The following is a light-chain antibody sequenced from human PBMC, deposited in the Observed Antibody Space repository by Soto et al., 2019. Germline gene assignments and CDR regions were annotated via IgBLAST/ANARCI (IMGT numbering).Light chain of an antibody. V-gene: IGKV3-20*01. Sequence: EIVLTQSPGTLSLSPGERVTLSCRASQSVSSSYLAWYQQKPGQAPRLLIYGASSRATGIPDRFSGSGSGTDFTLTISRLEPEDFAVYYCQQYGSSPWTVGQGTKVDIK. CDR3: QQYGSSPWT. CDR1: QSVSSSY. J-gene: IGKJ1*01. CDR2: GAS.